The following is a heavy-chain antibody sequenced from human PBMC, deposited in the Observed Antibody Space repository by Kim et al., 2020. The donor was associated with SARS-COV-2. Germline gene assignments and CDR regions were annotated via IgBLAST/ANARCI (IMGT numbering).Heavy chain of an antibody. V-gene: IGHV4-59*01. D-gene: IGHD6-13*01. J-gene: IGHJ4*02. CDR3: ARATYSSSPYFDY. Sequence: YNPSLKSRVTISVDTSKNQFSLKLSSVTAADTAVYYCARATYSSSPYFDYWGQGTLVTVSS.